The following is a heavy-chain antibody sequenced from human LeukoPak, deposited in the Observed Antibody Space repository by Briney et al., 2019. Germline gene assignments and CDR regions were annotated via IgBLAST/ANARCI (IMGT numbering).Heavy chain of an antibody. J-gene: IGHJ6*03. Sequence: ASVTVSCKASGYTFTSYDINWVRQAPGQGLEWMGWMNPNRGNTGYAQKFQSRVTMTRNNSISTEYMELSSLRSEDTAVYYCARVGTPYSSSWYPNYYYYMDGWGKGTTVTVSS. CDR1: GYTFTSYD. V-gene: IGHV1-8*01. CDR3: ARVGTPYSSSWYPNYYYYMDG. CDR2: MNPNRGNT. D-gene: IGHD6-13*01.